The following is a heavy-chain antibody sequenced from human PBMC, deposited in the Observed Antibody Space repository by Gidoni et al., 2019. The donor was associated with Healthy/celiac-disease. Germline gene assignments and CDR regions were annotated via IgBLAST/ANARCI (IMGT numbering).Heavy chain of an antibody. CDR2: ISSSSSYI. CDR1: GFPFSSYS. V-gene: IGHV3-21*01. D-gene: IGHD3-22*01. J-gene: IGHJ5*02. Sequence: EVQLVESGGGLVKPGGSLRLSCAASGFPFSSYSMPWVRPPPWRGLDWVRQAPGKGLEWVSSISSSSSYIYYADSVKGRFTISRDNAKNSLYLQMNSLRAEDTAVYYCARGKMGYYDSSGWAHWFDPWGQGTLVTVSS. CDR3: ARGKMGYYDSSGWAHWFDP.